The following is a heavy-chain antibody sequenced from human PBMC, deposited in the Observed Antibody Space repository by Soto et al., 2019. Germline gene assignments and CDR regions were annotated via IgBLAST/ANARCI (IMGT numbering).Heavy chain of an antibody. CDR1: GGSITNFH. CDR3: AAYDSEGYFDY. CDR2: IYFSGST. V-gene: IGHV4-59*01. J-gene: IGHJ4*02. D-gene: IGHD3-9*01. Sequence: KPSETLSLTCTVSGGSITNFHWSWIRQPPGKGLEWIGYIYFSGSTNYNPSLKSRVTMSIDTSKNEFSLKLISVTAADTAAYYCAAYDSEGYFDYWGQGALVTVSS.